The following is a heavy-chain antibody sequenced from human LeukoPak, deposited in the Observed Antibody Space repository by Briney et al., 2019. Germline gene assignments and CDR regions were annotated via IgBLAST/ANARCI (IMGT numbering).Heavy chain of an antibody. CDR1: GFSFISYG. Sequence: PGGSLRLSCAASGFSFISYGMHWVRQAPGQGLEWVSTTSDNGGSTYYADSVKGRFTLSRDNSKSTLSLQMNSLRDDDTALYYCATQNFDYWGPGTLVTVSS. CDR2: TSDNGGST. V-gene: IGHV3-23*01. CDR3: ATQNFDY. J-gene: IGHJ4*02.